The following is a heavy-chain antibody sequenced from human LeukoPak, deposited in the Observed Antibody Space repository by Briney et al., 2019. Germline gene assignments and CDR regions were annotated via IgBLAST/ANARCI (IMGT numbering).Heavy chain of an antibody. CDR1: GFTFSGYA. V-gene: IGHV3-23*01. CDR2: ISRSGDNT. J-gene: IGHJ5*02. D-gene: IGHD3-10*01. CDR3: AKAGANWFDP. Sequence: GGSLRLTCAASGFTFSGYAMSWVRQATGKGLQWVSTISRSGDNTYYADSVKGRFTISRDNSKNTLYVQMNSLRAEDTAIYYWAKAGANWFDPWGEGTLVTGSS.